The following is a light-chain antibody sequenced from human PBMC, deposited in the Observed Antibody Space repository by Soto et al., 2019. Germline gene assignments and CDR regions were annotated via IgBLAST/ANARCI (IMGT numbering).Light chain of an antibody. V-gene: IGKV3-11*01. J-gene: IGKJ3*01. CDR1: QTISRY. Sequence: EIVLTQSPATLSLSPGERATLSCRASQTISRYLAWYQQKPGQAPRLLIYDASNRATGIPARFSGSGSGTDFTLTISSLEPEDFAVYYCQQYGASPFTFGPGTRVEI. CDR3: QQYGASPFT. CDR2: DAS.